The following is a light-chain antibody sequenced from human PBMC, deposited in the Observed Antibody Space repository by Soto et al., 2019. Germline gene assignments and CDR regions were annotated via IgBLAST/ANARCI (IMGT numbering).Light chain of an antibody. CDR2: AVS. Sequence: QSALTQPASVSGSPGQSITISCTGTSSDVGGFLYVSWFQQHPGKAPKLMIYAVSNRPSGISNRFSGSKSDNTASLTISGLQAEDEADYYCSSYSSSSTLVVFGGGTKLTVL. V-gene: IGLV2-14*01. CDR1: SSDVGGFLY. J-gene: IGLJ2*01. CDR3: SSYSSSSTLVV.